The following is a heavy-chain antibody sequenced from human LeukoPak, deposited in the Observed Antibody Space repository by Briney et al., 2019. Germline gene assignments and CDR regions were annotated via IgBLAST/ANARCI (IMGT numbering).Heavy chain of an antibody. CDR3: ARDDYGMDV. V-gene: IGHV3-30*03. CDR2: ISYDGNNK. CDR1: GFAFSNYA. J-gene: IGHJ6*02. Sequence: GGSLRLSCAASGFAFSNYAMHWVRQAPGKGLEWVAVISYDGNNKYYADSVKGRFTISRDNSKNTLYLQMNSLRVEDTAVHYCARDDYGMDVWGQGTTVTVSS.